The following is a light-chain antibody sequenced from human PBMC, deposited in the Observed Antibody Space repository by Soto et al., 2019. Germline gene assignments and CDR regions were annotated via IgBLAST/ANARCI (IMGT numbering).Light chain of an antibody. J-gene: IGKJ5*01. Sequence: EIVLTQSPATLSLSPGEGATLSCRASQSVGSLLAWSQKKPGQSPRLVIYDASNRATGIPVRFSGIGSGTDFTLTISSLEPEDFAVYYCQKHSTWTITFGQGTRLEIK. V-gene: IGKV3-11*01. CDR1: QSVGSL. CDR2: DAS. CDR3: QKHSTWTIT.